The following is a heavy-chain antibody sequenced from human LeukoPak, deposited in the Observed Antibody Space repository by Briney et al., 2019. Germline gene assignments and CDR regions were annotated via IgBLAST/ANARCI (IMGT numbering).Heavy chain of an antibody. J-gene: IGHJ5*02. CDR1: GDSISNYY. V-gene: IGHV4-59*12. CDR2: IYYSGST. D-gene: IGHD6-13*01. CDR3: ASRPGIAAAGTRNPAWFDP. Sequence: PSETLPLTCTVSGDSISNYYWSWIRQPPGKGLEWIGYIYYSGSTNYNPSLKSRVTISVDTSKNQFSLKLSSVTAADTAVYYCASRPGIAAAGTRNPAWFDPWGQGTLVTVSS.